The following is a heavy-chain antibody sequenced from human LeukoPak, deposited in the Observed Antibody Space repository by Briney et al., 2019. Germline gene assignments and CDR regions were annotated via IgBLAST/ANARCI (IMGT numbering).Heavy chain of an antibody. V-gene: IGHV3-30*02. D-gene: IGHD1-1*01. J-gene: IGHJ4*02. CDR1: GFTFSTYG. CDR3: AKYKDPWKSTSISDFDY. Sequence: GGSLRLSCGASGFTFSTYGMHWVRQAPGKGLEWVAFIRYDGSNKYYADSVKGRFTISRDNSKNTLYLQMNSLRAEDTAVYFCAKYKDPWKSTSISDFDYWGQGTLVTVSS. CDR2: IRYDGSNK.